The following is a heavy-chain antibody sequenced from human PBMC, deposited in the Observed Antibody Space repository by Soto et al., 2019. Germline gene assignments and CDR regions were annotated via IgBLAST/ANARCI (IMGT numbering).Heavy chain of an antibody. CDR3: ARGGHVVVVTAALDY. V-gene: IGHV1-46*01. CDR2: VNPSGGHT. Sequence: QVQLMQSGAEVKKPGASVKVSCKASGDTFTDYYIHWVRHAPGQGLERMGTVNPSGGHTTYAQHYLGRVTMTRDTSTNTLYMELTSLTSDDTAIYYCARGGHVVVVTAALDYWGQGTLVTVSS. J-gene: IGHJ4*02. D-gene: IGHD2-21*02. CDR1: GDTFTDYY.